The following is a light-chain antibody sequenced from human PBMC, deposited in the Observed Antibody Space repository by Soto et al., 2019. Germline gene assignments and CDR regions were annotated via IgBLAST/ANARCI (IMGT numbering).Light chain of an antibody. Sequence: QSVLTQPASVSGSPGQSITISCTGTSSDVGGYNYVSWYQQHPGKAPKLMIYDVSNRPSGVSTRFSGSKSGNTASLTISGLQAEDEADYYCSSYTSSSTVVFGGWTKLTVL. CDR1: SSDVGGYNY. J-gene: IGLJ2*01. CDR2: DVS. V-gene: IGLV2-14*01. CDR3: SSYTSSSTVV.